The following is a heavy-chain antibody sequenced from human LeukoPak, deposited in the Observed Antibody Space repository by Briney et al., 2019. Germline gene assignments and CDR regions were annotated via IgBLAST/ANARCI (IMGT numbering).Heavy chain of an antibody. J-gene: IGHJ4*02. Sequence: SETLSLTCAVYGGSFSGYYWSWIRQPPGKGLEWIGEINHRGSTTNHNPSLKSRVTMSVDTSKNQFSLKMTSVTAADTAVYYCARKSGYARDYWGQGTLVIVSS. CDR2: INHRGSTT. CDR3: ARKSGYARDY. V-gene: IGHV4-34*01. D-gene: IGHD5-12*01. CDR1: GGSFSGYY.